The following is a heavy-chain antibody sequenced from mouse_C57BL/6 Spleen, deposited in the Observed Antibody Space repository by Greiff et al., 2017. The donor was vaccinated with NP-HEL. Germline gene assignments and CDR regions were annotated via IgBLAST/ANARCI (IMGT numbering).Heavy chain of an antibody. V-gene: IGHV5-17*01. CDR2: ISSGSSTI. CDR3: AREGRRGFAY. CDR1: GFTFSDYG. D-gene: IGHD2-12*01. Sequence: EVQLVESGGGLVKPGGSLKLSCAASGFTFSDYGMHWVRQAPEKGLEWVAYISSGSSTIYYADTVEGRFTISRDNAKNTLFLQMTSLRSEDTAMYYCAREGRRGFAYWGQGTLVTVSA. J-gene: IGHJ3*01.